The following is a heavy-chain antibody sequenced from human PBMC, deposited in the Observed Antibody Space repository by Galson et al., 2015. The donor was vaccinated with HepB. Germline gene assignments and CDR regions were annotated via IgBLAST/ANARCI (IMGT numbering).Heavy chain of an antibody. D-gene: IGHD2-21*02. V-gene: IGHV1-3*01. Sequence: SVKVSCKASGYTFTSYAMHWVRQAPGQRLEWMGWINAGNGNTKYSQKFQGRVTITRDTSASTAYMELRSLRSDDTAVYYCARGGGDYGALSYDYWGQGTLVTVSS. CDR2: INAGNGNT. J-gene: IGHJ4*02. CDR3: ARGGGDYGALSYDY. CDR1: GYTFTSYA.